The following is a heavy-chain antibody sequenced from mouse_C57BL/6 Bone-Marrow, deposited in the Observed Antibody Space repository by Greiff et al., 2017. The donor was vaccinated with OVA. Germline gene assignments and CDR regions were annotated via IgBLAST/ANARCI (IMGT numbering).Heavy chain of an antibody. V-gene: IGHV1-61*01. D-gene: IGHD1-1*01. Sequence: QVQLQQPGAELVRPGSSVKLSCKASGYTFTSSWMDWVKQRPGQGLEWIGNIYPSDSETHYNQKLKDKATLTVDKSSSTAYLQLSSLTSEDSAVYYCAREDYGSSYWYFDVWGTGTTVTVSS. J-gene: IGHJ1*03. CDR1: GYTFTSSW. CDR2: IYPSDSET. CDR3: AREDYGSSYWYFDV.